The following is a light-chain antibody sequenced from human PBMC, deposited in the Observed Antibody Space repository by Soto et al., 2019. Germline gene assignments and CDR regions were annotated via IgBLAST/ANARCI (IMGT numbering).Light chain of an antibody. CDR1: SSDVGNYNR. J-gene: IGLJ1*01. Sequence: QSVLTQPPSVSGSPGQSVTISCTGTSSDVGNYNRVSWYQQPPGTAPKVIIYEVSNRPSGLPDRFSGSKSGNTASLTISGLQADDDADYYCSSYTSSSTDVFGTGTKLTVL. V-gene: IGLV2-18*02. CDR2: EVS. CDR3: SSYTSSSTDV.